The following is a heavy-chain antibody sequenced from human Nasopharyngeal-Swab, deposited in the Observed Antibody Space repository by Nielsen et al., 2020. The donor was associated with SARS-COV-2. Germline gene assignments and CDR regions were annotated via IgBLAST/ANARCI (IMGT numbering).Heavy chain of an antibody. CDR3: AKSSGIQGGIWLDP. D-gene: IGHD6-19*01. V-gene: IGHV3-23*01. J-gene: IGHJ5*02. CDR2: ISGGGVGT. Sequence: VRQAPGKGPEWVSTISGGGVGTYYADSVKGRFTITRDNSRKTLYLQTNSLRVEDTAMYYCAKSSGIQGGIWLDPWGQGTPVTVSS.